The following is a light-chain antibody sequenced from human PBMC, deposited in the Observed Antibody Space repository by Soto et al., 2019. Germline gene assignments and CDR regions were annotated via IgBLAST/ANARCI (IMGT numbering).Light chain of an antibody. V-gene: IGKV3-20*01. CDR1: QIVRSTY. CDR2: GAS. CDR3: QQYGTSPGT. Sequence: EIVLTQSPGTLSLSPGERATLSCRASQIVRSTYLAWYQQKPGQAPRLLIYGASSRATGIPDMFSGSGSGTDFTLTIARLEHEDFAVFYCQQYGTSPGTFGQGTKPEIK. J-gene: IGKJ2*01.